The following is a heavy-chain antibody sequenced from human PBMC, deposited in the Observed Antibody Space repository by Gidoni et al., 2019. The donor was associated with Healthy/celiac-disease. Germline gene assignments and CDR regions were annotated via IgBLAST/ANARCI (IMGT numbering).Heavy chain of an antibody. CDR2: IYWNDDK. CDR1: GFSLSTSGVG. D-gene: IGHD3-3*01. Sequence: QITLKESGPTLVKPTQTLTLTCTFSGFSLSTSGVGVGWIRQPPGKALEWLALIYWNDDKRYSPSLKSRLTITKDTSKNQVVLTMTNMDPVDTATYYCAHGTDYDFWSGQNAFDIWGQGTMVTVSS. CDR3: AHGTDYDFWSGQNAFDI. V-gene: IGHV2-5*01. J-gene: IGHJ3*02.